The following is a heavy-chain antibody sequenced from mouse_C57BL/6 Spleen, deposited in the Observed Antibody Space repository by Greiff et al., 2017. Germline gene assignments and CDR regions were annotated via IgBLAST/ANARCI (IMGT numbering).Heavy chain of an antibody. CDR1: GYAFTNYL. V-gene: IGHV1-54*01. CDR3: ARVGCFYYGSSYAMDY. CDR2: LNPGSGGT. J-gene: IGHJ4*01. Sequence: VQLQQSGAELVRPGTSVKVSCKASGYAFTNYLIEWVKQRPGQGLEWIGVLNPGSGGTNYTEQFKGKATLTADKSSNTAYMQLSSLTSEYSAVYFCARVGCFYYGSSYAMDYWGQGTSVTVSS. D-gene: IGHD1-1*01.